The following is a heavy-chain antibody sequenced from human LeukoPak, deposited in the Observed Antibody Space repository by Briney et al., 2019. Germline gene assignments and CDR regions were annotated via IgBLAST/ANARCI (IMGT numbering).Heavy chain of an antibody. CDR2: INPNSGGT. D-gene: IGHD5-18*01. V-gene: IGHV1-2*02. CDR1: GYTFTGYY. Sequence: GASVKVSCKASGYTFTGYYMHWVRQAPGQGLEWMGWINPNSGGTNYEQKFQGRVTMTRDTSISTAYMELSRLRSDDTAVYYCARVSVGYSYGCDYWGQGTLVTVSS. CDR3: ARVSVGYSYGCDY. J-gene: IGHJ4*02.